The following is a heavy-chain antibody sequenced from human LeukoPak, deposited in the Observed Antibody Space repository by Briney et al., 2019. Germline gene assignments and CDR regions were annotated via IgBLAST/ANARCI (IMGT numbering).Heavy chain of an antibody. Sequence: PGGTLRLSCAASGFTFSSYAMSWVRQAPGKGLEWVSAISGSGGSTYYAGSVKGRFTISRDNSRNTLYLQINSLRAEDTAVYYCAKDWSRLLLNEYFQHWGQGTLVTVSS. D-gene: IGHD2-21*02. CDR1: GFTFSSYA. J-gene: IGHJ1*01. CDR2: ISGSGGST. CDR3: AKDWSRLLLNEYFQH. V-gene: IGHV3-23*01.